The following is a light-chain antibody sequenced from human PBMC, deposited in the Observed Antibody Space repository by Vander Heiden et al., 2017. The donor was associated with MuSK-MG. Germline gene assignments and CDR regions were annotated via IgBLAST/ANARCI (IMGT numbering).Light chain of an antibody. CDR2: VAS. CDR3: RQYGSSPRT. J-gene: IGKJ1*01. Sequence: EIVLTQSPGTLSLSPGERATLSCRASQSVNNRYLAWYQQKPGQAPRLLISVASSRATGIPDRFSGSGFGTDFTLTISRLEPEDFAVYFCRQYGSSPRTFGQGAKVEIK. CDR1: QSVNNRY. V-gene: IGKV3-20*01.